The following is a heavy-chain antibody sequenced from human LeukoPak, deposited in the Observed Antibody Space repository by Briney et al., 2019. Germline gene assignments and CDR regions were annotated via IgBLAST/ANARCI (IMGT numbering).Heavy chain of an antibody. D-gene: IGHD6-13*01. CDR3: ARGGHPGYSSLSLAGRGRSYFDY. V-gene: IGHV4-34*01. Sequence: SETLSLTCAVYGGSFSGYYWSWIRQPPGKGLEWIGEINHSGSTNYNPSLKSRVTISVDTSKNQFSLKLSSVTTADTAVYYCARGGHPGYSSLSLAGRGRSYFDYWGQGTLVTVSS. CDR1: GGSFSGYY. CDR2: INHSGST. J-gene: IGHJ4*02.